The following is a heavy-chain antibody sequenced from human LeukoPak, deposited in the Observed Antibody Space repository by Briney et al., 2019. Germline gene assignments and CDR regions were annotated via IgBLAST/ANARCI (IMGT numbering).Heavy chain of an antibody. D-gene: IGHD3-10*01. CDR1: GYTFTSYG. CDR2: ISDYNGNT. J-gene: IGHJ4*02. Sequence: GGSVNVSCMASGYTFTSYGISWVRQAPGQGLEWMGWISDYNGNTHFPRKLQGRVTITTDTPTSTAYLEQRSLRSDDAAVYYCARDPLRFGELLGYFDYWGQGTLVTVSS. V-gene: IGHV1-18*01. CDR3: ARDPLRFGELLGYFDY.